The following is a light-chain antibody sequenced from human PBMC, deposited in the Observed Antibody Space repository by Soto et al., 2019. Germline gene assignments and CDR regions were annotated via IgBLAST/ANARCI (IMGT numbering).Light chain of an antibody. CDR3: QQYNNWPQT. CDR1: QSVSSN. J-gene: IGKJ1*01. CDR2: AAS. Sequence: EIGMTQCPASLSVSPGERATLSCRASQSVSSNLAWYQQKPGQAPRLLIYAASTRATGIPARFSGSGSGTEFTLTISSLQSEDFAVYYCQQYNNWPQTFGQGTKV. V-gene: IGKV3-15*01.